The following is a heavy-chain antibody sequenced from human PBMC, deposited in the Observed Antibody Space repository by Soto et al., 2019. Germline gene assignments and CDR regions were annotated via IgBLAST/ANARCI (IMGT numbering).Heavy chain of an antibody. J-gene: IGHJ6*02. Sequence: QVQLQESGPGLVKPSETLSLTCTVSGGSISSYYWSWIRQPPGKGLEWIGYIYYSGSTNYNPSLKSRVNISVDTSKNQFSLKLSSVTAADTAVYYCARAIAAAGPIYYYYYGMDVWGQGTTVTVSS. CDR2: IYYSGST. D-gene: IGHD6-13*01. V-gene: IGHV4-59*01. CDR3: ARAIAAAGPIYYYYYGMDV. CDR1: GGSISSYY.